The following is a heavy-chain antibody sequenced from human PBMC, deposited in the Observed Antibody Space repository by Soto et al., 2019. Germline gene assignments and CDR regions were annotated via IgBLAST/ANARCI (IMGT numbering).Heavy chain of an antibody. CDR2: INVSGGGT. CDR1: GFTFSSYA. Sequence: GGSMRLAGAASGFTFSSYAMSWVRQAPGKGLQWVSAINVSGGGTYYADSVKGRFTISRDNSKNTLYLQMNSLRAEDTAVYYCAKVRSRVAVARDAFDVWGQGTMVTVSS. CDR3: AKVRSRVAVARDAFDV. J-gene: IGHJ3*01. V-gene: IGHV3-23*01. D-gene: IGHD6-19*01.